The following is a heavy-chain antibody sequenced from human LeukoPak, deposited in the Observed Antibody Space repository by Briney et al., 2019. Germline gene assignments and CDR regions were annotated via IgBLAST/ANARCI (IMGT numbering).Heavy chain of an antibody. Sequence: PSETLSLTCTVSGGSISSGSYYWSWIRQPAGKGLEWVGRIYTSGSTNYNPSLESRVTISVDTSKNQFSLKLSSVTAADTAVYYCASYCSSTSCYSAAFDIWGQGTMVTVSS. J-gene: IGHJ3*02. V-gene: IGHV4-61*02. D-gene: IGHD2-2*01. CDR1: GGSISSGSYY. CDR2: IYTSGST. CDR3: ASYCSSTSCYSAAFDI.